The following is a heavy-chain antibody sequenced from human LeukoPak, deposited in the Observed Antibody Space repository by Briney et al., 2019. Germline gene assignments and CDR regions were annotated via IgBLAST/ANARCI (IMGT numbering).Heavy chain of an antibody. CDR3: ARDKNVDTAMHY. CDR1: GFTFSDYY. CDR2: ISSSSSYI. V-gene: IGHV3-11*06. D-gene: IGHD5-18*01. Sequence: KPGGSLGLSCAASGFTFSDYYMSWIRQAPGKGLEWVSSISSSSSYIYYADSVKGRFTISRDNAKNSLYLQMNSLRAEDTAVYYCARDKNVDTAMHYWGQGTLVTVSS. J-gene: IGHJ4*02.